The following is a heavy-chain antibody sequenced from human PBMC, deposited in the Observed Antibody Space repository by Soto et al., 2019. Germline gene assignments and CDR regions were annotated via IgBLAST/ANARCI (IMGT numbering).Heavy chain of an antibody. CDR2: ISYDGSNK. V-gene: IGHV3-30-3*01. D-gene: IGHD3-3*01. Sequence: QVQLVESGGGVVQPGRSLRLSCAASGFTFSSYAMHWVRQAPGKGLEWVAVISYDGSNKYYADSVKGRFTISRDNSKNTLYLQKERLRAEDKAVYYRSRDTPGRNTIFGGVPGGDAFDIWGQGTMVTVSS. CDR1: GFTFSSYA. CDR3: SRDTPGRNTIFGGVPGGDAFDI. J-gene: IGHJ3*02.